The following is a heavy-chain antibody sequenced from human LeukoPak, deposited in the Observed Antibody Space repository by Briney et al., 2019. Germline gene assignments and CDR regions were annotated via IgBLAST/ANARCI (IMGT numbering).Heavy chain of an antibody. Sequence: PGGSLRLSCAASGFTVSSNYMSWVRQAPGKGLEWVSVIYSGGSTYYADSVKGRFTISRHNSKNTLYLQMNSLRAEDTAVYYCATRRTLWFGESYDAFDIWGQGTMVTVSS. J-gene: IGHJ3*02. CDR1: GFTVSSNY. D-gene: IGHD3-10*01. V-gene: IGHV3-53*04. CDR3: ATRRTLWFGESYDAFDI. CDR2: IYSGGST.